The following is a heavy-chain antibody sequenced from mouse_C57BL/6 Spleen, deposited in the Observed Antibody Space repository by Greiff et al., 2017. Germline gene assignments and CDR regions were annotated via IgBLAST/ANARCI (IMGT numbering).Heavy chain of an antibody. CDR2: ISDGGSYT. J-gene: IGHJ4*01. Sequence: DVKLVESGGGLVKPGGSLKLSCAASGFTFSSYAMSWVRQTPEKRLEWVATISDGGSYTYYPDNVKGRFTISRDNAKNNLYLQMSHLKSEDTAMYYCARGDDYDEGGYAMDYWGQGTSVTVSS. CDR1: GFTFSSYA. V-gene: IGHV5-4*03. CDR3: ARGDDYDEGGYAMDY. D-gene: IGHD2-4*01.